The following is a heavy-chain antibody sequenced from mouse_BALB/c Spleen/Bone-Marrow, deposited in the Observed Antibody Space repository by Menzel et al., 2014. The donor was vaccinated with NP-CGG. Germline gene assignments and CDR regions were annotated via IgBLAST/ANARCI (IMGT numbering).Heavy chain of an antibody. Sequence: QVQLQQSGAELVKPGASVKLSCKASGYTFISYYMYWVKQSPGQGLEWIGEINPSNGGTNFNEKFKSRATLTVDKSSSTAYMQLSSLTSEDSAVYYCARGRTWDFDYWGQGTTLTVSS. J-gene: IGHJ2*01. CDR1: GYTFISYY. V-gene: IGHV1S81*02. CDR3: ARGRTWDFDY. CDR2: INPSNGGT.